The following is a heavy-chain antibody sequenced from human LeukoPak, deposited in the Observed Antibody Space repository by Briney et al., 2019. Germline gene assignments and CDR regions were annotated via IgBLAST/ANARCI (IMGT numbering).Heavy chain of an antibody. CDR3: ASITALATIGGD. D-gene: IGHD6-13*01. J-gene: IGHJ4*02. Sequence: GGSLRLSCAASGFTFSNYWMHWVRQAPGKGLVWVSRINTDGSSTDYADSVKGRFTISRDNAKNTLYLQMNSLRAEDTAVYYCASITALATIGGDWGQGTLVTVSS. CDR1: GFTFSNYW. CDR2: INTDGSST. V-gene: IGHV3-74*01.